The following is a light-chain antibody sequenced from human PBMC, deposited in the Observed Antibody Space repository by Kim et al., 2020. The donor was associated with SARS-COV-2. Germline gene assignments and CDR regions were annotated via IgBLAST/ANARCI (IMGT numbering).Light chain of an antibody. Sequence: SHGERAALFCRSSQTINNKLVWYQQKPGQAPRLLIYDATTRATGVPARFIGSGSETDFTLTISSLQSEDFAVYYCQQPNDRPPLTFCQGTKVDIQ. CDR1: QTINNK. V-gene: IGKV3-15*01. CDR3: QQPNDRPPLT. J-gene: IGKJ1*01. CDR2: DAT.